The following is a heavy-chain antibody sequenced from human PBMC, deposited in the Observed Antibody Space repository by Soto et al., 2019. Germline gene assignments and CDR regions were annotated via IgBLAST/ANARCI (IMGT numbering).Heavy chain of an antibody. CDR3: ARQAAADPVRNWFDP. J-gene: IGHJ5*02. Sequence: PSETLSLTCTVSGGSISSSSYYWGWIRQPPGKGLEWIGSIYYSGSTYYNPSLESRVTISVDTSKNQFSLKLSSVTAADTAVYYCARQAAADPVRNWFDPWGQGTLVTVSS. CDR2: IYYSGST. CDR1: GGSISSSSYY. D-gene: IGHD6-13*01. V-gene: IGHV4-39*01.